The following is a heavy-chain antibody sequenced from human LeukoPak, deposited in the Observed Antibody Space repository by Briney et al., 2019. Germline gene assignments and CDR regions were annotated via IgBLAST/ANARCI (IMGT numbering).Heavy chain of an antibody. J-gene: IGHJ4*02. CDR1: GYTFTSYY. V-gene: IGHV1-46*01. CDR2: INPSAGST. D-gene: IGHD6-6*01. Sequence: SSVKVSCKTSGYTFTSYYMFWVRQAPGHGHEWKGIINPSAGSTTYAQKFQGRVTMTRDTSTSTVYMEMSSLESDDTAVYYCARVVGAAPTRRIDHWGQGTLVTVSS. CDR3: ARVVGAAPTRRIDH.